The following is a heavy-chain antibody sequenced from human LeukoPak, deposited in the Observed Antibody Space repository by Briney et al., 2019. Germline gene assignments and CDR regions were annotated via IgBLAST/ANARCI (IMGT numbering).Heavy chain of an antibody. D-gene: IGHD4-17*01. V-gene: IGHV3-33*01. CDR3: ARAESTVTHFDY. CDR1: GFTFSSYG. Sequence: GGSLRLSCAASGFTFSSYGMHWVRQAPGKGLEGVAVIWYDGSNKFYADSVKGRFTISRDNSKNTLYLQMNSLRAEDTAVYYCARAESTVTHFDYWGQGTLVTVSS. J-gene: IGHJ4*02. CDR2: IWYDGSNK.